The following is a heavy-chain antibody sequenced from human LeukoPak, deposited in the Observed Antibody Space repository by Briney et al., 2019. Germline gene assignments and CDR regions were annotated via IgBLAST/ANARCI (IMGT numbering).Heavy chain of an antibody. CDR1: GFTFSSYG. CDR3: AKDLWFGEDYMDV. J-gene: IGHJ6*03. V-gene: IGHV3-30*18. CDR2: ISYDGSNK. D-gene: IGHD3-10*01. Sequence: GGSVRLSCAASGFTFSSYGMHWVRQAPGKGLEWVAVISYDGSNKYYADSVKGRFTISRDNSKNTLYLQMNSLRAEDTAVYYCAKDLWFGEDYMDVWGKGTTVTVSS.